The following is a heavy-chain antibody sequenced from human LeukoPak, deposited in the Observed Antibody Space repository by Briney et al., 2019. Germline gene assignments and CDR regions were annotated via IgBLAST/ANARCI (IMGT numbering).Heavy chain of an antibody. J-gene: IGHJ4*02. V-gene: IGHV3-23*01. D-gene: IGHD4-17*01. Sequence: PGGSLRLSCAASGFTFNNYAMNWVRQAPGKGLEWVSSISGGGETTYYADSAKGRFTISRDNSQNTLYLQMNSLRAEDTAVYYCARDYADDVGYFLFDYWGQGTLVTVSS. CDR3: ARDYADDVGYFLFDY. CDR1: GFTFNNYA. CDR2: ISGGGETT.